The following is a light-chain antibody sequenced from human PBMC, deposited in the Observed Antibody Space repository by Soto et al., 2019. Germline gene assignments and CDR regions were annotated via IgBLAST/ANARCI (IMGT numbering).Light chain of an antibody. V-gene: IGLV1-40*01. CDR2: GNY. J-gene: IGLJ2*01. CDR1: NSNIGAGYD. CDR3: QSYDSSLSVAV. Sequence: QSVLTQPPSVSGAPGQRVTISCTGSNSNIGAGYDVHWYQHLPGTAPKLLIYGNYNRPSGVPDRFSGSKSGTSASLAITGLQAEDEADYYCQSYDSSLSVAVFGGGTKVTVL.